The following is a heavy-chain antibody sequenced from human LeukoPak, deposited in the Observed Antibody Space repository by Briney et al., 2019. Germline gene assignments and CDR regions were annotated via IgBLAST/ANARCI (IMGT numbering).Heavy chain of an antibody. CDR1: GFTFSSYW. J-gene: IGHJ6*02. Sequence: ESGGSLRLSCAASGFTFSSYWMSWVRQAPGKGLEWVANIKQDGSEKYYVDSVKGRFTISRDNAKNPLYLQMNSLRAEDTAVYYCARVVGSSGWYTTYYYYYGMDVWGQGTTVTVSS. CDR2: IKQDGSEK. V-gene: IGHV3-7*03. CDR3: ARVVGSSGWYTTYYYYYGMDV. D-gene: IGHD6-19*01.